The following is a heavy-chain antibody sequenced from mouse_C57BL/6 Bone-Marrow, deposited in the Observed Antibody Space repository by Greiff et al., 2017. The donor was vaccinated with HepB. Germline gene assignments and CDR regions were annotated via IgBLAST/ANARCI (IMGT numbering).Heavy chain of an antibody. V-gene: IGHV5-4*01. J-gene: IGHJ2*01. CDR1: GFTFSSYA. Sequence: EVNLVESGGGLVKPGGSLKLSCAASGFTFSSYAMSWVRQTPEKRLEWVATISDGGSYTYYPDNVKGRFTISRDNAKNNLYLQMSHLKSEDTAMYYCARERGYYYGFDYWGQGTTLTVSS. CDR3: ARERGYYYGFDY. CDR2: ISDGGSYT. D-gene: IGHD1-1*01.